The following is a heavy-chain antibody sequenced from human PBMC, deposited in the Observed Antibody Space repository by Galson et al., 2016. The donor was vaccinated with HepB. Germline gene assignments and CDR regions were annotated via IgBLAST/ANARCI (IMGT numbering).Heavy chain of an antibody. CDR3: ARDWYSSPGS. J-gene: IGHJ5*02. CDR2: IDPDGGNT. V-gene: IGHV3-74*01. D-gene: IGHD6-13*01. CDR1: GLTFSSCA. Sequence: SLRLSCAASGLTFSSCAMYWVRQAPEKGLVWVSRIDPDGGNTEYADSVKGRFTISRDNAKNTLYLQMNSLRAEDTAVYYCARDWYSSPGSWGQGTLVTVSS.